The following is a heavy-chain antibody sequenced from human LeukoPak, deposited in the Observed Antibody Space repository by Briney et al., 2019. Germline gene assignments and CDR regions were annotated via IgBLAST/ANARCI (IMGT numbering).Heavy chain of an antibody. CDR1: GYTFTSYG. J-gene: IGHJ4*02. Sequence: GASVKVSCKASGYTFTSYGISWVRQAPGQGLEGLGWINAYNGNTNYAQKLQGRVTMTTDTSTNTAYMELRSLRSDDTAVYYCARSYCSGGSCYSHFDYWGQGTRVTVSS. D-gene: IGHD2-15*01. CDR3: ARSYCSGGSCYSHFDY. CDR2: INAYNGNT. V-gene: IGHV1-18*01.